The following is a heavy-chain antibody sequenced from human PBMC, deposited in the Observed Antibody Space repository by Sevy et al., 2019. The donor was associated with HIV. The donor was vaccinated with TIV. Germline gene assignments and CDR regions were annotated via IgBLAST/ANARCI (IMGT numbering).Heavy chain of an antibody. V-gene: IGHV3-72*01. D-gene: IGHD6-13*01. Sequence: GGSLRPSCEAPGFPLIATSMGWARQAPGRGLEWVGRIRNKVDSNTPEYAPSVKGRFTISRDDSKNSLYLLMNSLKTEDTAVYYCATHAGIAAAGRVFDYWGQGTLVTVSS. J-gene: IGHJ4*02. CDR1: GFPLIATS. CDR2: IRNKVDSNTP. CDR3: ATHAGIAAAGRVFDY.